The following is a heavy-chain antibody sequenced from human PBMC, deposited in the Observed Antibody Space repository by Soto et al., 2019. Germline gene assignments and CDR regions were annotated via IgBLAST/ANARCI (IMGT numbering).Heavy chain of an antibody. CDR2: ISYDGTNK. V-gene: IGHV3-30-3*01. J-gene: IGHJ6*02. CDR3: ARQNQPQAGDYYYFGLDL. Sequence: QVQLVESGGGVVHPGGSLRLSCAASGFTFNNFALTWVRQAPGKGLEWVTVISYDGTNKFYADCVQGRLTISIDISKETVFLQVDSLRGEDTAVYYCARQNQPQAGDYYYFGLDLWGQGTTVTVSS. D-gene: IGHD2-2*01. CDR1: GFTFNNFA.